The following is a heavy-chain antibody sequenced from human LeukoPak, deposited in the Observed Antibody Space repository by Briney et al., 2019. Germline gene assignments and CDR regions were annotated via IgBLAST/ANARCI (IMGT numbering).Heavy chain of an antibody. Sequence: PGGSLRLSCAASGFTFSSYAMSWVRQAPGKGLEWVSAISGSGGSTYYADSVKGRFTISRDNSKNTLYLQMNSLRAEDTAVYYCAKDKGSSGYYYTIDHWGQGTLVTVSS. V-gene: IGHV3-23*01. CDR2: ISGSGGST. D-gene: IGHD3-22*01. CDR3: AKDKGSSGYYYTIDH. J-gene: IGHJ4*02. CDR1: GFTFSSYA.